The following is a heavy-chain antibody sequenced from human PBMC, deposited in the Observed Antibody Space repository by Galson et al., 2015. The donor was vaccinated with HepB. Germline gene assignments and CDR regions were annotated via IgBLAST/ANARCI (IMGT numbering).Heavy chain of an antibody. CDR1: GFTFSSYN. V-gene: IGHV3-21*01. Sequence: SLRLSCAASGFTFSSYNMNWVRQAPGKGLEWVSSISSSSSYIYYGDSVKGRFTIYRDNAENSLYLQMSSLRGEDTAVYYCARFGTGYSSSPYAFDIWGQGTMVTVSS. J-gene: IGHJ3*02. D-gene: IGHD6-13*01. CDR3: ARFGTGYSSSPYAFDI. CDR2: ISSSSSYI.